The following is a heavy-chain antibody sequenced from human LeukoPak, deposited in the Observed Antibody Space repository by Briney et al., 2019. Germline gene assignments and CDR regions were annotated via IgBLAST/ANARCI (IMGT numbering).Heavy chain of an antibody. Sequence: GGSLRLSCAASGFTFSSYAMSWVRQAPGRGLEWVSAISGSGGSTYYADSVKGRFTISRDNSKNTLYLQMNSLKAEDTAVYYCAKAPYYYDSSGYFWGQGTLVTVSS. CDR3: AKAPYYYDSSGYF. CDR1: GFTFSSYA. J-gene: IGHJ4*02. CDR2: ISGSGGST. D-gene: IGHD3-22*01. V-gene: IGHV3-23*01.